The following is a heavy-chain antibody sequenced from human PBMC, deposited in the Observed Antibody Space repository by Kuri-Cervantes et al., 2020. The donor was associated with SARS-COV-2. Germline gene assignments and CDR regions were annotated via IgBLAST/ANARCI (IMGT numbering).Heavy chain of an antibody. V-gene: IGHV1-46*01. CDR3: ARQMMSSITIFGVVITRNWFDP. J-gene: IGHJ5*02. D-gene: IGHD3-3*01. CDR1: GYTFTSYY. Sequence: ASVKVSCKASGYTFTSYYMHWVRQAPGQGLEWMGIINPSGGSTSYAQKFQGRVTMTRDTSTSTVYMEQSSLRSEDTAVYYCARQMMSSITIFGVVITRNWFDPWGQGTLVTVSS. CDR2: INPSGGST.